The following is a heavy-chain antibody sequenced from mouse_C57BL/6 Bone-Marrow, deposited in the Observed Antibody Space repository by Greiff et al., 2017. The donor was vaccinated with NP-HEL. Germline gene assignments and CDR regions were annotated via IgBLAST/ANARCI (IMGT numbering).Heavy chain of an antibody. J-gene: IGHJ3*01. Sequence: DAGGGLVQPKGSLKLSCAASGFSFNTYAMNWVRQAPGKGLEWVARIRSKSNNYATYYADSVKDRFTISRDDSESMLYLQMNNLKTEDTAMYYCVRHVENGNYLAWFAYWGQGTLVTVSA. D-gene: IGHD2-1*01. CDR2: IRSKSNNYAT. V-gene: IGHV10-1*01. CDR1: GFSFNTYA. CDR3: VRHVENGNYLAWFAY.